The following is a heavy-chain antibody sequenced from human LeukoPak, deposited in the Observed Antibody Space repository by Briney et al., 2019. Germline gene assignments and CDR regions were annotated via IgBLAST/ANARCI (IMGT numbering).Heavy chain of an antibody. CDR1: GFTFSSYA. Sequence: GGSLRLSCAASGFTFSSYAMSWVRQAPGTGLEWVSGISGSGGSTYYADSVKGRFTISRDNSKNTVYLQMNSLRADDTAVYYCAKDLGYGGNSGIDYWGQGTLVTVSS. D-gene: IGHD4-23*01. J-gene: IGHJ4*02. CDR3: AKDLGYGGNSGIDY. V-gene: IGHV3-23*01. CDR2: ISGSGGST.